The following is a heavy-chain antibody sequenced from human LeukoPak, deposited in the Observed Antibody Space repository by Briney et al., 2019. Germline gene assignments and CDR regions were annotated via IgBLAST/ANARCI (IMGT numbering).Heavy chain of an antibody. J-gene: IGHJ4*02. CDR3: ARDLRQGYYDSSGYYVFDY. V-gene: IGHV3-21*01. CDR1: GFTFSTYN. Sequence: GGSLRLSCAASGFTFSTYNMHWVRQAPGKGLEWGSSIITTNIYINYADSVNGRVTISRDNATNSLYLQMNSLRAKDPAVYYCARDLRQGYYDSSGYYVFDYWGQGTLVPVSS. D-gene: IGHD3-22*01. CDR2: IITTNIYI.